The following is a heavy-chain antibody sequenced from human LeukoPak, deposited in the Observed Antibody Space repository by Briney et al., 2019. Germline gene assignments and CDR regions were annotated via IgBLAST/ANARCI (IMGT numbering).Heavy chain of an antibody. CDR3: ARGPRDYYDSSGIDY. D-gene: IGHD3-22*01. CDR1: GFTVSSNY. V-gene: IGHV3-53*01. CDR2: IYSGGST. Sequence: GGSLRLSCAASGFTVSSNYMSWVRQAPGKGLEWVSVIYSGGSTYYADSVKGRLTISRDNSKNTLYLQMNSLRAEDTAVYYCARGPRDYYDSSGIDYWGQGTLVTVSS. J-gene: IGHJ4*02.